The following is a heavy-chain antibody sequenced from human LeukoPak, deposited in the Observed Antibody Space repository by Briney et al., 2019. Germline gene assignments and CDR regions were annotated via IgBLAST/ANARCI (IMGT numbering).Heavy chain of an antibody. Sequence: SETLSLTCTVSGGSISSYYWSWIRQPAGKGLEWIGRIYTSGSTNYNPSLKSRVTMSVDTSKNQFSLKLSSETAADTAVYYCARDVGIAAAGAGDYYYYYGMDVWGQGTTVTVSS. D-gene: IGHD6-13*01. CDR2: IYTSGST. CDR3: ARDVGIAAAGAGDYYYYYGMDV. CDR1: GGSISSYY. V-gene: IGHV4-4*07. J-gene: IGHJ6*02.